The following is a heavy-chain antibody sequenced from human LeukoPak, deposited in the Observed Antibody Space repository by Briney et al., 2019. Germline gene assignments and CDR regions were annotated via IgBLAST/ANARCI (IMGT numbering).Heavy chain of an antibody. V-gene: IGHV4-59*08. CDR3: ARSRGRSYGS. CDR2: IYFSGST. Sequence: SETLSLTCTVSGGSISTYFWSWIRQPPGKGLEWIGHIYFSGSTNYNPSLKSRATISVDTSKNQFSLKLSSVTATDTAVYYCARSRGRSYGSWGQGSLVTVSS. CDR1: GGSISTYF. D-gene: IGHD5-18*01. J-gene: IGHJ4*02.